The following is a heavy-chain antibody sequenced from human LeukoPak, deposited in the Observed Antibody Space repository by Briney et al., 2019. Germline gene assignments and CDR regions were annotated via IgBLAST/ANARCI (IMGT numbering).Heavy chain of an antibody. CDR1: GFTFSTYS. D-gene: IGHD2-15*01. V-gene: IGHV3-48*04. J-gene: IGHJ6*02. CDR3: ARSPTQDIVVVVADRNGMDV. CDR2: ISSSTTSI. Sequence: QPGGSLRLSCAASGFTFSTYSMNWVRQAPGKGLEWVSYISSSTTSIYYADSVKGRFTISRDNAKNSLYLQMNSLRAEDTAVYYCARSPTQDIVVVVADRNGMDVWGQGTTVTVSS.